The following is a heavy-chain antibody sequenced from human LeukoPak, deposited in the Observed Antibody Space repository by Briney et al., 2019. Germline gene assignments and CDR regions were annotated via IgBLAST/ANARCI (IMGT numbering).Heavy chain of an antibody. CDR2: INHSGST. D-gene: IGHD6-19*01. V-gene: IGHV4-34*01. CDR3: VRGLRSSGWYRY. Sequence: SETLSLTCAVYGGSFSGYYWSWIRQPPGKGLEWIGEINHSGSTNYNPSLKSRVTISVDTSKNQFSLKLSSVTAADTAVYYCVRGLRSSGWYRYWGQGTLVTVSS. J-gene: IGHJ4*02. CDR1: GGSFSGYY.